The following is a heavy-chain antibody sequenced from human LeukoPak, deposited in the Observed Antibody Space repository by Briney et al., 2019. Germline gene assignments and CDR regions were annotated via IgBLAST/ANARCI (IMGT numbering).Heavy chain of an antibody. CDR3: ARRIYYYDSSGYYPYFDY. V-gene: IGHV4-30-2*01. J-gene: IGHJ4*02. D-gene: IGHD3-22*01. CDR1: GGSISSGGYS. Sequence: PSETLSLTCAVSGGSISSGGYSWSWIRQPPGKGLEWIGYIYHSGSTYYNPSLKSRVTISVDRSKNQFSLKLSSVTAADTAVYYCARRIYYYDSSGYYPYFDYWGQGTLVTVSS. CDR2: IYHSGST.